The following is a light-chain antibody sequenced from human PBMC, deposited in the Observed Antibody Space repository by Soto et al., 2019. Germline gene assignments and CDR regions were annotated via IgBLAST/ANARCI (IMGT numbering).Light chain of an antibody. Sequence: QSALTQPASVSGSPEQTITISCSGTSSDIGTYNFVSWYQHLPGKAPRLMISEVSHRPSGVSNRFSGSKSGNMASLTISGLQAEDEADYYCSSYTTSTTLIFGGGTKLTVL. CDR1: SSDIGTYNF. V-gene: IGLV2-14*01. J-gene: IGLJ2*01. CDR2: EVS. CDR3: SSYTTSTTLI.